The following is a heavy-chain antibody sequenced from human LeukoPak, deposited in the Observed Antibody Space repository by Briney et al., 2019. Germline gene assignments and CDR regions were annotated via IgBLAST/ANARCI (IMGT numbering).Heavy chain of an antibody. CDR1: GYTFTSYY. CDR2: INPSGGST. CDR3: ASSIRDSSSWYGGDSGGPGDY. D-gene: IGHD6-13*01. J-gene: IGHJ4*02. V-gene: IGHV1-46*01. Sequence: GASVKVSCKASGYTFTSYYMHWVRQAPGQGLEWMGIINPSGGSTSYAQKFQGRVTMTRDTSTSTVYMELSSLRSEDTAVYYCASSIRDSSSWYGGDSGGPGDYWGQGTLVTVSS.